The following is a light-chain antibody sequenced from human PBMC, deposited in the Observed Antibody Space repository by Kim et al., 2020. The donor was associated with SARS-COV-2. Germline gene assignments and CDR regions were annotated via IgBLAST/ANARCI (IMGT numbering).Light chain of an antibody. CDR2: DNS. Sequence: GQKVTITGSGSDSNIGDNYVFWYQHFPGTAPNLLIYDNSQRPSAIPDRFSASKSGTSATLDITGRQTGDEADYYCATWDTGLRGGVFGGGTQLTVL. J-gene: IGLJ2*01. CDR1: DSNIGDNY. V-gene: IGLV1-51*01. CDR3: ATWDTGLRGGV.